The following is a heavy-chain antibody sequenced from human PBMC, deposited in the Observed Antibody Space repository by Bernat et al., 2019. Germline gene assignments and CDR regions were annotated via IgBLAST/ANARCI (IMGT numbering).Heavy chain of an antibody. J-gene: IGHJ6*02. CDR3: ARDVGYKEVLIPRDLNHYYCMDV. CDR1: GFTFDDYG. CDR2: INWNGGST. D-gene: IGHD1-20*01. V-gene: IGHV3-20*04. Sequence: EVQLVESGGGVVWPGGSLRLSCAASGFTFDDYGMSWVRQVPGKGLEWVSGINWNGGSTGYADSVKGRFTISRDYAKNALYLQMNSLRAEDTALYYCARDVGYKEVLIPRDLNHYYCMDVWGQGTTVTVSS.